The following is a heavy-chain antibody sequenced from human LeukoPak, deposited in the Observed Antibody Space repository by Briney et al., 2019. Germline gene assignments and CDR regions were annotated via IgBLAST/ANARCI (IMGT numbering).Heavy chain of an antibody. CDR3: ARLTHDAHAFDI. CDR1: GGSISSSSYY. Sequence: SETLSLTCTVSGGSISSSSYYWGWIRQPPGKGLEWIGSIYYSGSTYYNPSLKSRVTISVDTSKNQFSLKLSSVTAADTAVYYCARLTHDAHAFDIWGQGTMVTVSS. J-gene: IGHJ3*02. CDR2: IYYSGST. V-gene: IGHV4-39*01. D-gene: IGHD2-2*01.